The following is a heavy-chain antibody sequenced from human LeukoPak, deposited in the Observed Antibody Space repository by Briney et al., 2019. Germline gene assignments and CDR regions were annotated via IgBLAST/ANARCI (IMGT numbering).Heavy chain of an antibody. CDR3: AGKTTAYQYYYYMDV. J-gene: IGHJ6*03. CDR1: GYSISSGYY. V-gene: IGHV4-38-2*02. D-gene: IGHD4-17*01. Sequence: SETLSLTCTVSGYSISSGYYWGWIRQPPGKGLEWIGSIYHSGSTYYNPSLKSRVTISVDTSKNQFSLKVSSVTAADTAVYYCAGKTTAYQYYYYMDVWGKGTTVTVSS. CDR2: IYHSGST.